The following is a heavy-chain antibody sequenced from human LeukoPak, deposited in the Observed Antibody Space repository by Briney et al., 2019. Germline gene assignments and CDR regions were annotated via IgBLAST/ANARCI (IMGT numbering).Heavy chain of an antibody. D-gene: IGHD2-15*01. CDR1: GYTFTTYG. CDR3: ARDRGRIFSGGELDY. J-gene: IGHJ4*02. V-gene: IGHV1-18*01. CDR2: ISPHNSNT. Sequence: ASVKVSCKASGYTFTTYGISWVRQAPGQGLEWLGWISPHNSNTNYAWKVQGRVTMTTDTSTSTAYMELRSLRSDDTAVYYCARDRGRIFSGGELDYWGQGTLVTVSS.